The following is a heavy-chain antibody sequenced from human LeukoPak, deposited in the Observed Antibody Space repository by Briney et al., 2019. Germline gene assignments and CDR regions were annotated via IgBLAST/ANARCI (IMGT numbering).Heavy chain of an antibody. J-gene: IGHJ3*01. CDR1: GFTFIGYG. Sequence: GGSLRLSCAASGFTFIGYGMHWVRQVPGKGLEWVAGISCDGSNQYYTDSVKGRFTISRDNSKNTLYLQMNSLRPEDTAVYYCAKPRGGDSWAFDFWGQGTMVTVSS. CDR3: AKPRGGDSWAFDF. V-gene: IGHV3-30*18. D-gene: IGHD2-21*02. CDR2: ISCDGSNQ.